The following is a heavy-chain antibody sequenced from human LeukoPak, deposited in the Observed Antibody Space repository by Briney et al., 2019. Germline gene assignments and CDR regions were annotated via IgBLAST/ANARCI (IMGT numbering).Heavy chain of an antibody. D-gene: IGHD2-21*01. Sequence: ASVKVSCKASGYSFTTYGITWLRQAPGQGLERVGWINTRDNHALYVQNFLGRVTLTIGTSTSTAYMDLRSLRSDDTAVYYCARDVTVIGVDGQGTSFDIWGQGTVVTVSS. CDR1: GYSFTTYG. J-gene: IGHJ3*02. CDR2: INTRDNHA. V-gene: IGHV1-18*01. CDR3: ARDVTVIGVDGQGTSFDI.